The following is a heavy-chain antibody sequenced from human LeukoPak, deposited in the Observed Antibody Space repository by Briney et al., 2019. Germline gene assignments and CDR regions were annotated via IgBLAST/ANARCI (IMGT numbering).Heavy chain of an antibody. Sequence: SVKVSCKASGGTFISYAISWVRQAPGQGLEWMGGIIPIFGTANYAQKFQGRVTITADESTSTAYMELSSLRSEDTAVYYCARGGDGYRKTTYYFDYWGQGTLVTVSS. V-gene: IGHV1-69*13. D-gene: IGHD5-24*01. J-gene: IGHJ4*02. CDR3: ARGGDGYRKTTYYFDY. CDR1: GGTFISYA. CDR2: IIPIFGTA.